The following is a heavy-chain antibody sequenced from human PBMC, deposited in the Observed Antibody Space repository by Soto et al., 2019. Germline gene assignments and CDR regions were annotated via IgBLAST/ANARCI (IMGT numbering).Heavy chain of an antibody. Sequence: TLSLTCSLYGGSFIGYYWIWSRRPPGKGLEWIGEINHSGSTNYNPSLKSRVTISVDTSKNQFSLKLSSVTAADTAVYYCARVVRYSYGKGYYYYYGMDVWGQGTTVTV. V-gene: IGHV4-34*01. CDR3: ARVVRYSYGKGYYYYYGMDV. CDR2: INHSGST. J-gene: IGHJ6*02. D-gene: IGHD5-18*01. CDR1: GGSFIGYY.